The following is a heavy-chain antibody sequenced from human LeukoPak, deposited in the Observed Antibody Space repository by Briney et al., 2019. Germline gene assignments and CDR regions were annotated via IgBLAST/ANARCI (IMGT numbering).Heavy chain of an antibody. D-gene: IGHD1-26*01. CDR2: IYSGGST. V-gene: IGHV3-66*01. CDR1: GLTVSKNY. CDR3: ARVIVGDVYDAFDI. J-gene: IGHJ3*02. Sequence: GGSLRLSCAASGLTVSKNYMSWVRQAPEKGLEWVAIIYSGGSTYYPDSVKGRFTLSRDSSKNTLYLQMNSLRAEDTAVYYCARVIVGDVYDAFDIWGLGTLVTVSS.